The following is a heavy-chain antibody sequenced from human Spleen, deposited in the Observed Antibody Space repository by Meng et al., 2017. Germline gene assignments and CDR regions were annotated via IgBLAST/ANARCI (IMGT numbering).Heavy chain of an antibody. V-gene: IGHV4-34*01. D-gene: IGHD4-11*01. Sequence: QVRLQQWGAGLLKPSETLSLTCVVSGGSFRDYYWSWIRQPPGKGLEWIGEINHSGSTNYNPSLESRATISVDTSQNNLSLKLSSVTAADSAVYYCARGPTTMAHDFDYWGQGTLVTVSS. CDR1: GGSFRDYY. CDR3: ARGPTTMAHDFDY. J-gene: IGHJ4*02. CDR2: INHSGST.